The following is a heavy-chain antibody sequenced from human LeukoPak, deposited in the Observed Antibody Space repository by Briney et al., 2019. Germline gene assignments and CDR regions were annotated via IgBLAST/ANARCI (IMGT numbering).Heavy chain of an antibody. J-gene: IGHJ3*02. CDR3: ARLGIDYDILTGYIPDAFDI. D-gene: IGHD3-9*01. CDR1: GGSISSGGYY. CDR2: IYYSGST. Sequence: SSETLSLTCSVSGGSISSGGYYWSWIRQHPGKGLEWIGYIYYSGSTYYNPSLKSRVTISVDTSKNQFSLKLSSVTAADTAVYYCARLGIDYDILTGYIPDAFDIWGQGTMVTVSS. V-gene: IGHV4-31*03.